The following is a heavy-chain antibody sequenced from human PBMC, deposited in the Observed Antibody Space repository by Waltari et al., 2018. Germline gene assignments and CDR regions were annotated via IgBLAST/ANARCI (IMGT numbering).Heavy chain of an antibody. D-gene: IGHD2-21*01. CDR3: ARRGYCGIDCYSNYFDF. Sequence: QVLLQQWGAGLLKPSETLSLTCAVYGGSFNFYSWIWIRQPPGEGLEWIGEITHSGSTNYNPSLKSRVSISVDTPNNQFSLKLTSVTAADTAAYYCARRGYCGIDCYSNYFDFWGQGTLVTVSS. CDR2: ITHSGST. V-gene: IGHV4-34*01. CDR1: GGSFNFYS. J-gene: IGHJ4*02.